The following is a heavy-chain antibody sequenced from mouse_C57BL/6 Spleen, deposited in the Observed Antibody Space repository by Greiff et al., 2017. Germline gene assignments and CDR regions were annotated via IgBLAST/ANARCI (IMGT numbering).Heavy chain of an antibody. Sequence: VQLQQPGAELVRPGSSVKLSCKASGYTFTSYWMHWVKQRPIQGLEWIGNIDPSDSETHYNQKFKDKATLTVDKSSSTAYMQLSSLTSEDSAVYYSAREGRGDGYLYAMDYWGQGTSVTVSS. V-gene: IGHV1-52*01. D-gene: IGHD2-3*01. CDR3: AREGRGDGYLYAMDY. CDR2: IDPSDSET. CDR1: GYTFTSYW. J-gene: IGHJ4*01.